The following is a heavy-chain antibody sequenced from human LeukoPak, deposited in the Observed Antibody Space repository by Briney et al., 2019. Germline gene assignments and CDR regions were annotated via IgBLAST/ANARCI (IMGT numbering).Heavy chain of an antibody. V-gene: IGHV3-30*04. D-gene: IGHD3-3*01. CDR2: ISYDGTNK. CDR1: RFTSSSYA. J-gene: IGHJ4*02. CDR3: ARDNYDFWSGYKIDY. Sequence: GGSLRLSCAASRFTSSSYAMHWVRQAPGKGLEWVAVISYDGTNKYYADSVKGRFTISRDNSKNTLYLQMNSLRAEDTAVYYCARDNYDFWSGYKIDYWGQGTLVTVSS.